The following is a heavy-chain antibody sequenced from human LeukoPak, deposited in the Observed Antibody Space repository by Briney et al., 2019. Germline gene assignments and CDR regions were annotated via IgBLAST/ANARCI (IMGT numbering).Heavy chain of an antibody. CDR2: IIPIFGIA. CDR3: ARRKQWLDPYFDY. CDR1: GGTFSSYA. Sequence: SVKVSCKASGGTFSSYAISWVRQAPGQGLEWMGRIIPIFGIANYAQKFQGRVTITADKSTSTAHMELSSLRSEDTAVYYCARRKQWLDPYFDYWGQGTLVTVSS. V-gene: IGHV1-69*04. J-gene: IGHJ4*02. D-gene: IGHD6-19*01.